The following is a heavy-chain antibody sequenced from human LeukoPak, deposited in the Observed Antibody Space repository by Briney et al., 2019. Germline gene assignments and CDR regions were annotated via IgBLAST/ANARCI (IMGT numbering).Heavy chain of an antibody. D-gene: IGHD3-22*01. V-gene: IGHV4-39*07. CDR2: IYYSGST. Sequence: PSETLSLTCTVSGGSISSSSYYWGWIRQPPGKGLEWIGSIYYSGSTNYNPSLKSRVTISVDTSKNQFSLKLSSVTAADTAVYYCARGGLTMITRRDFDYWGQGTLVTVSS. CDR1: GGSISSSSYY. J-gene: IGHJ4*02. CDR3: ARGGLTMITRRDFDY.